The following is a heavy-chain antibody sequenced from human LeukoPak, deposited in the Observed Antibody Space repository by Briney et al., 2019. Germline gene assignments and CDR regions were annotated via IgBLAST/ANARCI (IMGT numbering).Heavy chain of an antibody. V-gene: IGHV1-2*02. D-gene: IGHD4-17*01. CDR1: GYTFTGYY. Sequence: ASVKVSCKASGYTFTGYYMHWVRQAPGQGLEWMGWINPNSGGTNYAQKFQGRVTMTRDTSISTAYMELSRLRSDDTAVYYCARVDYGDYAGYYYYMDVWGKGTTVTISS. CDR2: INPNSGGT. CDR3: ARVDYGDYAGYYYYMDV. J-gene: IGHJ6*03.